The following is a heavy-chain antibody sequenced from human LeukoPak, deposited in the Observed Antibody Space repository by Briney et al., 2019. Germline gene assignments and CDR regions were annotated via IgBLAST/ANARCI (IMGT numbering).Heavy chain of an antibody. CDR2: IIPIFGTA. CDR3: ARESSSWYFLAFDI. Sequence: SVKVSCKASGGTFSSYAISWVRQAPGQGLEWMGGIIPIFGTANYAQKFRGRVTITTDESTSTAYMELSSLRSEDTAVYYCARESSSWYFLAFDIWGQGTMVTVSS. CDR1: GGTFSSYA. D-gene: IGHD6-13*01. J-gene: IGHJ3*02. V-gene: IGHV1-69*05.